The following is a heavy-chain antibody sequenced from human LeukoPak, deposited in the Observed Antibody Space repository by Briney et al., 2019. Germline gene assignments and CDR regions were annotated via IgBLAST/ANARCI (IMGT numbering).Heavy chain of an antibody. J-gene: IGHJ3*02. CDR3: ARGPYSYDSSGAFDI. D-gene: IGHD3-22*01. CDR2: IYYGENT. V-gene: IGHV4-39*01. CDR1: GGSISSGPYY. Sequence: PSETLSLTCTVSGGSISSGPYYWGWIRQPPGKGLEWIGNIYYGENTYYNPSLKSRVTISIDTSKNQFYLKLSSLTAADTAVYFCARGPYSYDSSGAFDIWGQGTMVTVSS.